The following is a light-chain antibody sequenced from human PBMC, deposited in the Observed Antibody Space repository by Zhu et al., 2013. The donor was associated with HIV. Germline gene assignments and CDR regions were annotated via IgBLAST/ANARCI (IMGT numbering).Light chain of an antibody. CDR3: QSYDSSLSGEGVL. V-gene: IGLV2-11*01. Sequence: QSVLIQPPSVSGSPGQSVTISCTGTSSDVGSYEYVSWYQQHPGTVPKPMIYSVNTQPSGVPDRFSGSKSGNTASMTISGLQAEDEADYYCQSYDSSLSGEGVLIGGGTYLTVL. CDR2: SVN. CDR1: SSDVGSYEY. J-gene: IGLJ2*01.